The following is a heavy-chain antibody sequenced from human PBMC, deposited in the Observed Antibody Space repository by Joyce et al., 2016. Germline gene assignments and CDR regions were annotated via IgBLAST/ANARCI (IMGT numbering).Heavy chain of an antibody. J-gene: IGHJ4*02. V-gene: IGHV1-69*01. CDR1: GGTFNTFA. D-gene: IGHD4-17*01. Sequence: VPLVQSGAEVKKPGSSVKVSCKTSGGTFNTFALNWVRQAPGQGVEWIGGIIPIIGTTTDAQKFQCRVTITADESTTTAYMELTSLTSDDTAVYYCARSGDYNYARFDYWGQGTLVIVSS. CDR3: ARSGDYNYARFDY. CDR2: IIPIIGTT.